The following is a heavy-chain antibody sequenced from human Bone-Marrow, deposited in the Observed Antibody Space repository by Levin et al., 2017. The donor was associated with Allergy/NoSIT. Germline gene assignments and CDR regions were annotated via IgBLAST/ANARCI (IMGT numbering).Heavy chain of an antibody. CDR3: ARYCNRWADAIDT. D-gene: IGHD5-24*01. CDR1: GFNFGDYS. V-gene: IGHV3-48*01. Sequence: PGESLKISCVASGFNFGDYSMNWVRQAPGKGLEWISYISSGGGTTYYADSVKGRFTISKDKAEKSLFLQMNSLRAEDTAVYFCARYCNRWADAIDTWGQGTRVTVSS. CDR2: ISSGGGTT. J-gene: IGHJ3*02.